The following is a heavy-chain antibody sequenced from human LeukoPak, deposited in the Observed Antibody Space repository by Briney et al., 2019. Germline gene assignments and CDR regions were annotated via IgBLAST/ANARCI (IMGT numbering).Heavy chain of an antibody. V-gene: IGHV3-74*01. CDR1: GFTFSSYW. J-gene: IGHJ4*02. CDR2: ISDGGSTT. CDR3: SRSAYYDGSGDYYDY. Sequence: GGSLRLSCAASGFTFSSYWMHWVRQAPGKGLVWVSRISDGGSTTTYADSVKGRFTISRDNAKNTLYLQMNGLRAEDTAVYYCSRSAYYDGSGDYYDYWGQGTLVTVSS. D-gene: IGHD3-22*01.